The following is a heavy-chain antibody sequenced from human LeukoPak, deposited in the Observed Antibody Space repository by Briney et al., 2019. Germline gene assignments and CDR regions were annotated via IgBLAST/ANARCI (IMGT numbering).Heavy chain of an antibody. J-gene: IGHJ4*02. CDR3: ARYLNRGCSSASCHSPFDY. CDR1: GGSISSNY. D-gene: IGHD2-2*01. V-gene: IGHV4-4*07. Sequence: SSETLSLTCTVSGGSISSNYWSWIRQPAGKGLEWIGRIYTSGSSNYNPSLRSRVTMSVDTSKNQFSLKLSSVTAADTAVYYCARYLNRGCSSASCHSPFDYWGQGTLVTVSS. CDR2: IYTSGSS.